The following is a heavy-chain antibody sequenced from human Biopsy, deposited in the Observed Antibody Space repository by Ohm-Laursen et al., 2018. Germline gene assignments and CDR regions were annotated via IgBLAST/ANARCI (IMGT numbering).Heavy chain of an antibody. CDR2: ISGSGTTI. J-gene: IGHJ4*02. V-gene: IGHV3-11*01. CDR3: ARDGAGSYHDY. CDR1: GFTFSDYY. D-gene: IGHD3-10*01. Sequence: SLRLSCTASGFTFSDYYMSWIRQAPGKGLEWLSYISGSGTTIFYADSVKGRFTVSRDNAKNSLYLQMNSLTVEDTAVYYCARDGAGSYHDYLGQGTLGTVSS.